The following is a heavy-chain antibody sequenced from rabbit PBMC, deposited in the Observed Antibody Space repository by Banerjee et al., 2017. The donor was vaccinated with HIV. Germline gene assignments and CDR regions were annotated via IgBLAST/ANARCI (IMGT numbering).Heavy chain of an antibody. J-gene: IGHJ4*01. CDR1: GFTLSSYY. CDR3: SRRPSSSTYCLDL. D-gene: IGHD1-1*01. Sequence: QEQVEESGGDLVKPEGSLTLTCTASGFTLSSYYMCWVRQAPGKGLEWIACIYGGSSGNTHYASWAKGRFTISKTSSTTVTLQMSSLTAADTATYFCSRRPSSSTYCLDLWGQGTLVTVS. CDR2: IYGGSSGNT. V-gene: IGHV1S45*01.